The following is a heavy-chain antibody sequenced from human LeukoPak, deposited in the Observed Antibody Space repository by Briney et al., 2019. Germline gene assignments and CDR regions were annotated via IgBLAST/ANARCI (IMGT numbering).Heavy chain of an antibody. Sequence: SETLSLTCAVYGGSFSGYYWSWIRQPPGKGLEWIGEINHSGSTNYNPSLRSRVTISADTSKKQFSLRVSSVTAADTAVYYCAMRYSSGWYTDAFDIWGQGTMVTVSS. V-gene: IGHV4-34*01. CDR2: INHSGST. CDR1: GGSFSGYY. D-gene: IGHD6-19*01. CDR3: AMRYSSGWYTDAFDI. J-gene: IGHJ3*02.